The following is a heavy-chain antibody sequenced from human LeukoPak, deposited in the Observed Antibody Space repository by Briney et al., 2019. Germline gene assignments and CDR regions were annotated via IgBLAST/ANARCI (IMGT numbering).Heavy chain of an antibody. Sequence: SETLSLTCTVSGGSISSYYWSWIRLPPRKGLEWIGYIYYSGSTNYNPSLKSRVTISIDTSKNQFSLKLSSVTAADTAVYYCASTSSYSGSYYFDYWGQGTLVTVSS. CDR2: IYYSGST. J-gene: IGHJ4*02. D-gene: IGHD1-26*01. CDR1: GGSISSYY. V-gene: IGHV4-59*01. CDR3: ASTSSYSGSYYFDY.